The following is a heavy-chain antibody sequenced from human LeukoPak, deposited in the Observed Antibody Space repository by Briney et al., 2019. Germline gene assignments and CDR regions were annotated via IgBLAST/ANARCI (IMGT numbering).Heavy chain of an antibody. J-gene: IGHJ2*01. CDR1: GFTFSNAW. CDR2: IKSKTDGGTT. Sequence: GGSLRLSCAASGFTFSNAWMSWVRQAPGKGLEWVGRIKSKTDGGTTDYAAPVKGRFTISRDDSKNTLYLQMNSLKTEDTAVYYCTTVYISFRWYFDLWGRGTLVTVSS. CDR3: TTVYISFRWYFDL. V-gene: IGHV3-15*01. D-gene: IGHD6-6*01.